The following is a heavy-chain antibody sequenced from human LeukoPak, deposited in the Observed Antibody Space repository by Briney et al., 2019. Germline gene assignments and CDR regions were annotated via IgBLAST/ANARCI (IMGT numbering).Heavy chain of an antibody. D-gene: IGHD3-10*01. CDR3: ANDYRSGSFHDF. CDR2: ISRRDDYT. V-gene: IGHV3-23*01. Sequence: GGSLRLSCAASGFAFSSYAMSWVRQPPGKGLEGVSVISRRDDYTNYTDSVKGRFTISRDNSKTTLYLQMNTLRAEDTAVYYCANDYRSGSFHDFWGQGTLVTVSS. CDR1: GFAFSSYA. J-gene: IGHJ4*02.